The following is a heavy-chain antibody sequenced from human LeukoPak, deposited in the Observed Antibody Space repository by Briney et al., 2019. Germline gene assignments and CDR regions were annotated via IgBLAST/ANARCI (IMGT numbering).Heavy chain of an antibody. J-gene: IGHJ4*02. CDR1: GGSISSYY. V-gene: IGHV4-4*07. CDR2: IYTSGST. Sequence: SETLSLTCTVSGGSISSYYWSWIRQPAGKGLEWIGRIYTSGSTNYNPSLKSRVTMSVDTSKNQFSLKLTSVTAADTAIYYCTRGPTHGGTFFENWGQGILVTVSS. D-gene: IGHD1-1*01. CDR3: TRGPTHGGTFFEN.